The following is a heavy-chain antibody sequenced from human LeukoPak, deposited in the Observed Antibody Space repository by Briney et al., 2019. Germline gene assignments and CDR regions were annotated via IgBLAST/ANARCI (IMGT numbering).Heavy chain of an antibody. CDR3: ARELGDYYYYYMDV. V-gene: IGHV3-48*01. CDR1: GFTFSSYS. J-gene: IGHJ6*03. D-gene: IGHD3-16*01. CDR2: ISSSSRTI. Sequence: GGSLRLSCAASGFTFSSYSMNWVRQAPGKGLEWVSYISSSSRTIYYADSVKGRFTISRDNAKNSLYLQMNSLRAEDTAVYYCARELGDYYYYYMDVWGKGTTVTVSS.